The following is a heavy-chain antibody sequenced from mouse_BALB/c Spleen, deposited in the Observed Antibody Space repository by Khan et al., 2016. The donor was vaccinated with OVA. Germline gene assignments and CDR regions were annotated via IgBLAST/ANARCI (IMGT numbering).Heavy chain of an antibody. V-gene: IGHV1S134*01. CDR3: TTAYYRYYFDY. Sequence: VQLKESGAELGRPGSSVKLSCKTSGNTFTSYGIKWVKQRPGQGLEWIGYIYPGNGYTEYNEKFQGKAILTSDTSSSTAYMQLRSLTSEDSAIYVCTTAYYRYYFDYWGQGTTLTVSS. CDR1: GNTFTSYG. CDR2: IYPGNGYT. D-gene: IGHD2-14*01. J-gene: IGHJ2*01.